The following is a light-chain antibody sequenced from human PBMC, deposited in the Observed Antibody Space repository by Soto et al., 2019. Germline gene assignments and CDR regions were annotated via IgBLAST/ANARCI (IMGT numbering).Light chain of an antibody. CDR3: QQYNSYSRRT. J-gene: IGKJ1*01. CDR1: QSISSW. CDR2: DAS. V-gene: IGKV1-5*01. Sequence: DIQMTQSPSTLSASVGDRVTITCRASQSISSWLAWYQQKPGKAPKLLIYDASSLESGVPSRFSGSGSGTEFTLTISSLQPDDFATYYCQQYNSYSRRTFGQGTTV.